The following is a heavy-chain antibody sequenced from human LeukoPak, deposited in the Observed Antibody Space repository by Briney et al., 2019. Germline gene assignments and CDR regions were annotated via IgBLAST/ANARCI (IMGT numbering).Heavy chain of an antibody. V-gene: IGHV3-66*02. CDR2: IYSGGST. D-gene: IGHD5-12*01. CDR1: GFTVSSNY. Sequence: GGSLRLSCAASGFTVSSNYMSWVRQAPGKGLEWVSVIYSGGSTYYADSVKGRFTISRDNSKNTLYLQMNSLRAEDTAVYYCARAGYSGYDYAYRGQGTLVTVSS. J-gene: IGHJ4*02. CDR3: ARAGYSGYDYAY.